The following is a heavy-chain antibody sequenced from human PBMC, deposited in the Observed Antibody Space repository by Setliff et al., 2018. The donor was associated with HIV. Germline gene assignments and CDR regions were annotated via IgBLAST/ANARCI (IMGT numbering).Heavy chain of an antibody. CDR2: IIPSGGST. CDR3: ARNQGDASGWYAGDY. V-gene: IGHV1-46*01. CDR1: GYTFTKSI. D-gene: IGHD6-19*01. Sequence: ASVKVSCKASGYTFTKSIIHWVRQAPGQGLEWMGAIIPSGGSTGYAEKFRGRVTMTRDTSTNTVYMDLRNLRSEDTAVYYCARNQGDASGWYAGDYWGHGTLVTVSS. J-gene: IGHJ4*01.